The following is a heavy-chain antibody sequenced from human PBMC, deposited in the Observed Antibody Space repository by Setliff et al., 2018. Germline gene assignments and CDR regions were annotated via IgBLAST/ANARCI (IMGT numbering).Heavy chain of an antibody. CDR1: CYSFSDSA. J-gene: IGHJ4*02. Sequence: ASVKVSCKTSCYSFSDSAVNWVRQAPGQGLEWVGWISPYSGNAYYAHKLQGRVSMTTDTSTGTAYMELRSLRSDDTAVYYCSRLVRFCTTSTCQGASASEHWGQGTLVTVSS. CDR3: SRLVRFCTTSTCQGASASEH. D-gene: IGHD2-8*01. V-gene: IGHV1-18*01. CDR2: ISPYSGNA.